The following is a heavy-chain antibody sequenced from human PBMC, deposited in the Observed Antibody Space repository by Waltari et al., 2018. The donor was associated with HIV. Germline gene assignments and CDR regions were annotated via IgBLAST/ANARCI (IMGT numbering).Heavy chain of an antibody. Sequence: GKGLEWVSGITWNGVVLGYADSVRGRSVISRDNGKKALYLQMKDLRPNDTAFYFCAKDMGSGSWLLRGETGGFFESWGQGSRVTVSS. CDR2: ITWNGVVL. V-gene: IGHV3-9*01. CDR3: AKDMGSGSWLLRGETGGFFES. D-gene: IGHD3-22*01. J-gene: IGHJ4*02.